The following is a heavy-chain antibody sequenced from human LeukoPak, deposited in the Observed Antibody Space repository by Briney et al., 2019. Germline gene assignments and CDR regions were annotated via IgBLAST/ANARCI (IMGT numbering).Heavy chain of an antibody. CDR2: VYTSGTT. V-gene: IGHV4-4*07. Sequence: PSETLSLTCTVPGGSFGLYSWSWVRQPAGKGREWIGRVYTSGTTNYNPSLKSRVTLSVDTSKKQFSVKLTSVTPADTAVYYCARGLVYSGTYIDLWGQGTLVTVSS. D-gene: IGHD1-26*01. CDR1: GGSFGLYS. CDR3: ARGLVYSGTYIDL. J-gene: IGHJ5*02.